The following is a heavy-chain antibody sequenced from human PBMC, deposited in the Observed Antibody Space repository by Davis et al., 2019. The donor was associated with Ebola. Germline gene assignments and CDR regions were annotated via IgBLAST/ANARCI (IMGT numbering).Heavy chain of an antibody. V-gene: IGHV1-24*01. CDR3: ATSSDSSGHYDY. CDR2: FDPEDGET. Sequence: ASVKVSCKASGYIFTSYAMHWVRQAPGKGLEWMGGFDPEDGETIYAQKFQGRVTMTEDTSTDTAYMELSSLRSEDTAVYYCATSSDSSGHYDYWGQGTLVTVSS. J-gene: IGHJ4*02. CDR1: GYIFTSYA. D-gene: IGHD3-22*01.